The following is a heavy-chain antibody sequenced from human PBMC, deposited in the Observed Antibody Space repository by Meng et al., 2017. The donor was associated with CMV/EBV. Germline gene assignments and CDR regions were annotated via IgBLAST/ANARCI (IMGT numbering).Heavy chain of an antibody. D-gene: IGHD6-13*01. Sequence: QVQLEQAGAEVKKPGASVKVSCKVSGYTLTELSMHWVRQAPGKGLEWMGGFDPEDGETIYAQKFQGRVTISADKSISTAYLQWSSLKASDTAMYYCARHPLGIAAAGTSDYWGQGTLVTVSS. CDR3: ARHPLGIAAAGTSDY. J-gene: IGHJ4*02. CDR1: GYTLTELS. CDR2: FDPEDGET. V-gene: IGHV1-24*01.